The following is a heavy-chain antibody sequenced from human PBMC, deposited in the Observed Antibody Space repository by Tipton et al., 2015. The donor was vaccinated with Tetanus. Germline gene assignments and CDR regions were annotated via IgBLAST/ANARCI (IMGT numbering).Heavy chain of an antibody. D-gene: IGHD4-17*01. CDR1: GGSVRSGDYS. J-gene: IGHJ4*02. CDR2: VSYSGRT. CDR3: ARLGLRYFPRHFDN. V-gene: IGHV4-61*08. Sequence: TLSLTCTVSGGSVRSGDYSWNWIRQPPGKGLEWLAYVSYSGRTNSNYSLKSRITISQDTSKNQFSLMLRSVTAADTAIYYCARLGLRYFPRHFDNWGQGTLVTVSS.